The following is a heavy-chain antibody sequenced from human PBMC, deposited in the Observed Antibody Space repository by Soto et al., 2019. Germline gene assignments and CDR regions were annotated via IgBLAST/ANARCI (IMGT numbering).Heavy chain of an antibody. J-gene: IGHJ4*02. V-gene: IGHV1-69*13. CDR2: IIPIFGTA. Sequence: SVKVSCKASGYTFPNYGIRWVRQAPGQGLEWMGGIIPIFGTANYAQKFQGRVTITADESTSTAYMELSSLRSEDTAVYYCARDVELRGFDYWGQGTLVTVSS. CDR1: GYTFPNYG. CDR3: ARDVELRGFDY. D-gene: IGHD1-26*01.